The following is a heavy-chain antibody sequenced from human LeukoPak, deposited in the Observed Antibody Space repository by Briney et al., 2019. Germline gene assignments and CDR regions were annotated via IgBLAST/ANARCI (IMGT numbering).Heavy chain of an antibody. CDR2: IYYSGST. CDR1: GGSISSSSYY. J-gene: IGHJ5*02. Sequence: SETLSLTCTVSGGSISSSSYYWGWIRQPPGKGLEWIGSIYYSGSTYYNPSLKSRVTMAIDTSKNQFSLKLSSVTAADTAVYSCARVRGYCTGTSCYVWFDPWGQGTLVTVSS. V-gene: IGHV4-39*07. D-gene: IGHD2-2*01. CDR3: ARVRGYCTGTSCYVWFDP.